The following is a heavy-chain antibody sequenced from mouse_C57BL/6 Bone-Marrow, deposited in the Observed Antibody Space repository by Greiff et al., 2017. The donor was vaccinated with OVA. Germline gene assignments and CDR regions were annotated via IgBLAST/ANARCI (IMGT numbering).Heavy chain of an antibody. V-gene: IGHV14-4*01. D-gene: IGHD1-1*01. J-gene: IGHJ3*01. CDR2: IVPENGDT. CDR3: TTEDDGSCWFAY. CDR1: GSNFKDDY. Sequence: QLQQSGAELLSPGASVKLSCTASGSNFKDDYMHWLKQRPEQGLGWIGWIVPENGDTEYASKFRGKATITADTSSNTAYLQLSSLTSEDTAVYYGTTEDDGSCWFAYWGQGTLVTVSA.